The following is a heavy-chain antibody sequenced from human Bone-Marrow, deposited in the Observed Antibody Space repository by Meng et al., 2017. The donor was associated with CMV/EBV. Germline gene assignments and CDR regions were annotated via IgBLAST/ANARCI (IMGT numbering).Heavy chain of an antibody. J-gene: IGHJ1*01. CDR3: ARAVAGYFQH. CDR2: IIPIFGTA. CDR1: GGTFSSCA. D-gene: IGHD6-19*01. Sequence: VACKASGGTFSSCAISWVRKAPGQGLEWMGGIIPIFGTANYAQKFQGRVTITADESTSTAYMELSSLRSEDTAVYYCARAVAGYFQHWGQGTLVTVSS. V-gene: IGHV1-69*01.